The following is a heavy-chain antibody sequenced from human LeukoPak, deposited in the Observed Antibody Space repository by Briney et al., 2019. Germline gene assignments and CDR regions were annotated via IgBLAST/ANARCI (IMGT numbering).Heavy chain of an antibody. Sequence: GGSLRLSCAASGFTFSSYSMNWVRQAPGKGLEWVSSISSSSSYIYYADSVKGRFTISRDNAKNSLYLQMNSLRAEDTAVYYCAREVVTELPDYWGQGTLVTVSS. CDR1: GFTFSSYS. CDR2: ISSSSSYI. D-gene: IGHD2-21*02. J-gene: IGHJ4*02. CDR3: AREVVTELPDY. V-gene: IGHV3-21*01.